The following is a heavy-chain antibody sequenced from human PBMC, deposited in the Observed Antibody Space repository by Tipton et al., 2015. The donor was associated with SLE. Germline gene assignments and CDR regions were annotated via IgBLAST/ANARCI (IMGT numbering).Heavy chain of an antibody. CDR3: ARGRYSSGL. D-gene: IGHD6-19*01. CDR1: GGSISSYY. V-gene: IGHV4-4*07. J-gene: IGHJ4*02. CDR2: IYTSGST. Sequence: TLSLTCTVSGGSISSYYWSWIRQPAGKGLEWVGRIYTSGSTNYNPPLKSRVTISIDTSKNQFSLKLTSVTAADTAVYYCARGRYSSGLWGQGTLVTVSS.